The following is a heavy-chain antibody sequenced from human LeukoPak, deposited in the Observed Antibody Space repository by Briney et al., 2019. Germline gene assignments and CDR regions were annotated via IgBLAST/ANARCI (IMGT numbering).Heavy chain of an antibody. J-gene: IGHJ4*02. V-gene: IGHV4-59*12. CDR2: IDYSGST. Sequence: KPSETLSLTCTISGGSIGSYYWTWIRQPPGKGLEWIGYIDYSGSTNYNPSFKSRVTMSVDTSKNQFSLKLSSVTAADTAVYYCARLTYGDNSESYFDYWGQGTLVTVSS. CDR3: ARLTYGDNSESYFDY. D-gene: IGHD4-23*01. CDR1: GGSIGSYY.